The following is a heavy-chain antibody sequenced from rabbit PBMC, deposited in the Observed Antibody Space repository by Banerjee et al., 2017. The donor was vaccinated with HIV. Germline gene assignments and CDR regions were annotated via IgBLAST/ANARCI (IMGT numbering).Heavy chain of an antibody. CDR2: IYLGDGST. D-gene: IGHD4-1*01. CDR3: ARYSSGWDYFDL. CDR1: GFSFSNKYV. J-gene: IGHJ4*01. V-gene: IGHV1S45*01. Sequence: QEQLVESGGGLVQPEGSLTLTCKASGFSFSNKYVMCWVRQAPGKGPEWIACIYLGDGSTYYASWAKGRFTISKASSTTVTLQMTNLTGADTATYFCARYSSGWDYFDLWGQGTLVTVS.